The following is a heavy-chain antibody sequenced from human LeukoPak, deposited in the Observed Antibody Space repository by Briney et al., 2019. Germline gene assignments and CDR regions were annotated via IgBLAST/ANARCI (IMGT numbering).Heavy chain of an antibody. CDR1: GYTFTSYY. Sequence: ASVKVSCKASGYTFTSYYMHWVRQAPGQGLEWMGIINPSGGSTSYAQKFQGRVTMTRDTSTSTVYMELSSLRSEDTAVYYCARDWGDYAPTDYGMDVWGQGTTVTVSS. J-gene: IGHJ6*02. D-gene: IGHD4-17*01. CDR3: ARDWGDYAPTDYGMDV. V-gene: IGHV1-46*01. CDR2: INPSGGST.